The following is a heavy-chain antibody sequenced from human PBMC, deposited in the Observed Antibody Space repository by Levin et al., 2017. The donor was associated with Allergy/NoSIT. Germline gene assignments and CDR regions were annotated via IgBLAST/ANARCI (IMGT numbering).Heavy chain of an antibody. V-gene: IGHV3-7*01. CDR2: IKHDGSEE. CDR1: GFTFSTYW. Sequence: SCAASGFTFSTYWMSWVRQAPGKGLEWVANIKHDGSEEYYVDSVKGRFTISRDNAKNSLYLQMNTLRAEDTAVYYCARKRGDVWGQGTTVTVSS. J-gene: IGHJ6*02. CDR3: ARKRGDV.